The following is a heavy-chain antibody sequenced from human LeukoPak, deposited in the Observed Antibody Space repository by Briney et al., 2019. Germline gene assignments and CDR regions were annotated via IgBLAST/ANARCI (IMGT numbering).Heavy chain of an antibody. J-gene: IGHJ4*02. Sequence: ASVKVSCKASGYTFTGYYMHWVRQAPGQGLEWMGWINPNSGGTNYAQKFQGRVTMTRDTSISTAYMELSRLRSGDTAVYYCARSLKYYYDSSGYFPNFDYWGQGTLVTVSS. CDR2: INPNSGGT. CDR3: ARSLKYYYDSSGYFPNFDY. D-gene: IGHD3-22*01. CDR1: GYTFTGYY. V-gene: IGHV1-2*02.